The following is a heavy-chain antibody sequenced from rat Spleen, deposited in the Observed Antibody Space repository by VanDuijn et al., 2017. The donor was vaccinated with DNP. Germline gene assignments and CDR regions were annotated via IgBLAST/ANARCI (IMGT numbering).Heavy chain of an antibody. CDR2: MSSGGIT. CDR3: SRLGYGGYTWVAY. CDR1: GFSLTSYT. Sequence: QVQLKESGPSLVQPSQTLSLTCTVSGFSLTSYTVSWVRQPPGKGLEWIAAMSSGGITYYNSALKSRLSISGDTSKSQVFLKVNSLQTEDTALYFCSRLGYGGYTWVAYWGQGTLVTVSS. D-gene: IGHD1-11*01. J-gene: IGHJ3*01. V-gene: IGHV2-6*01.